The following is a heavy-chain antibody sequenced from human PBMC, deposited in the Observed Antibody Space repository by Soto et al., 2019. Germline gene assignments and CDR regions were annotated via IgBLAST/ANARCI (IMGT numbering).Heavy chain of an antibody. V-gene: IGHV1-18*01. CDR1: GYTFTSYG. CDR2: ISAYNGNT. D-gene: IGHD2-15*01. CDR3: ATLGRIGAPDAFDM. J-gene: IGHJ3*02. Sequence: ASVKVSCRASGYTFTSYGISWVRQAPGQGLEWMGWISAYNGNTNYAQKLQGRVTMTTDTSTSTAYMELRSLRSDDTAVYYCATLGRIGAPDAFDMWGQGTMVTVSS.